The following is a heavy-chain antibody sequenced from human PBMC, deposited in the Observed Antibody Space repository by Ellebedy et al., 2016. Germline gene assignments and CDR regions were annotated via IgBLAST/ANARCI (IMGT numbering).Heavy chain of an antibody. CDR1: GFTFSSYW. V-gene: IGHV3-74*01. CDR3: ARAYYYGSGSYYTAFDY. Sequence: GGSLRLXCAASGFTFSSYWMHWVRQAPGKGLVWVSRINSDGSSTSYADSVKGRFTISRDNAKNTLYLQMNSLRAEDTAVYYCARAYYYGSGSYYTAFDYWGQGTLVTVSS. D-gene: IGHD3-10*01. J-gene: IGHJ4*02. CDR2: INSDGSST.